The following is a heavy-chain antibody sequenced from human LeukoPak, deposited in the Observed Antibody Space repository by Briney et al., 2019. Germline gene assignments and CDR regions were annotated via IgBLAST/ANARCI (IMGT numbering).Heavy chain of an antibody. CDR3: LRDLNWSLDQ. CDR2: IKSDGITI. Sequence: PGGSLRLSYAASGFTFSSYWMNWARQAPGKGLVWVSRIKSDGITITYADSVKGRFTISRDNAKNTLYLQMNSLRAEDTAVYYCLRDLNWSLDQWGQGTLVTVSS. D-gene: IGHD1-20*01. J-gene: IGHJ4*02. CDR1: GFTFSSYW. V-gene: IGHV3-74*01.